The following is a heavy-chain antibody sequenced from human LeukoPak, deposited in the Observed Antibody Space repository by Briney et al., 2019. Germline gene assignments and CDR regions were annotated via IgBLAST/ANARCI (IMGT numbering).Heavy chain of an antibody. CDR3: ATQRSQGGIFDY. D-gene: IGHD2-15*01. J-gene: IGHJ4*02. CDR1: GDSISSGSYY. Sequence: SETLSLTCTVSGDSISSGSYYWGWIRQHPGKGLEWIGYIYYSGRDYYNPSLKSRVTISIDTSKNQFSLRLSSVTAADTAVYYCATQRSQGGIFDYWGQGTLVTVSS. CDR2: IYYSGRD. V-gene: IGHV4-39*07.